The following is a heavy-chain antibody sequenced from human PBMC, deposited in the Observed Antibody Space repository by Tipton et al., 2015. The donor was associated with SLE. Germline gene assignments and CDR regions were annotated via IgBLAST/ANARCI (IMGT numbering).Heavy chain of an antibody. J-gene: IGHJ4*02. CDR1: GGSIRSNY. CDR2: IYSSGTT. D-gene: IGHD6-13*01. V-gene: IGHV4-59*08. CDR3: AKTSIAAADY. Sequence: TLSLTCTVSGGSIRSNYWIWIRQPPGKGLEWIGYIYSSGTTNYNPSLKSRVTISVDTSKNQFSLKLNSGTAADTAVYYCAKTSIAAADYWGQGTLVTVSS.